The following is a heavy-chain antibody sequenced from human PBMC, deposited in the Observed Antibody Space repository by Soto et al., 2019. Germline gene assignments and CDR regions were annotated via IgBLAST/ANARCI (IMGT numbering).Heavy chain of an antibody. V-gene: IGHV4-59*08. CDR2: IYYSGST. Sequence: PSETLSLTCTVSGGSISSYYWSRIRQPPGKGLEWIGYIYYSGSTNYNPSLKSRVTISVDTSKNQFSLKLSSVTAADTAVYYCARRYCSSTSCYKGGGWFDPWGQGTLVTVSS. CDR3: ARRYCSSTSCYKGGGWFDP. CDR1: GGSISSYY. D-gene: IGHD2-2*02. J-gene: IGHJ5*02.